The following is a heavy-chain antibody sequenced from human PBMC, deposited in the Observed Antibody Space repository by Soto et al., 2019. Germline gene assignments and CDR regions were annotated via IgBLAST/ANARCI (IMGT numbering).Heavy chain of an antibody. Sequence: GGSLRLSCAASGFTFSTAPMNWVRQAPGKGPEWISYISGSSGSIYYADSVKGRFTISRDTSKNMLYLQMNSLRAEDTAVYYCARGVDTAKAGHWGQGTLVTVSS. D-gene: IGHD5-18*01. J-gene: IGHJ4*02. CDR3: ARGVDTAKAGH. CDR1: GFTFSTAP. V-gene: IGHV3-23*01. CDR2: ISGSSGSI.